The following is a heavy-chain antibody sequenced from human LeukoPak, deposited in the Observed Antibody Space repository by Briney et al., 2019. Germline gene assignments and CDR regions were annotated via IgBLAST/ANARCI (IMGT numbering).Heavy chain of an antibody. J-gene: IGHJ5*02. CDR1: GYTFTSYG. D-gene: IGHD2-2*01. V-gene: IGHV1-18*01. CDR2: ISAYNGNT. CDR3: ARGTYCSSTSCSTRFDP. Sequence: ASVKVSCKASGYTFTSYGISWVRQAPGQGLEWMGWISAYNGNTNYAQKLQGRVTMTTDTSTSTAYMELRSLRSDDTAVYYCARGTYCSSTSCSTRFDPWGQGTLVTVSS.